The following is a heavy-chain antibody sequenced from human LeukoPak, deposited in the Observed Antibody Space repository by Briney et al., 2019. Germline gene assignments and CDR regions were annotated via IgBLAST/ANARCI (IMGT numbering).Heavy chain of an antibody. CDR3: ARDSGDIVVVPAAISYYINY. Sequence: PGGSLRLSCAASGFTFSSYAMHWVRQAPGKGLEWVAVISYDGSNKYYADSVKGRFTISRDNSKNTLYLQMNSLRAEDTAVYYCARDSGDIVVVPAAISYYINYWGQGTLVTVSS. D-gene: IGHD2-2*02. V-gene: IGHV3-30*04. CDR2: ISYDGSNK. CDR1: GFTFSSYA. J-gene: IGHJ4*02.